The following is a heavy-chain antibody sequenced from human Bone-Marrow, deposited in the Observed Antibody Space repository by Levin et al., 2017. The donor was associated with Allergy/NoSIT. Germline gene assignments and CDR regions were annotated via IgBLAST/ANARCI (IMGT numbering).Heavy chain of an antibody. D-gene: IGHD1-7*01. J-gene: IGHJ5*02. CDR3: ARELRYNWDSAHNWFYP. Sequence: ASVKVSCKASGGTFNSYAFTWVRQAPGQGLEWVGGIIPFFGTANYAQKFQGRVTITADESTSTVYMDLISLRSEDTGVYYCARELRYNWDSAHNWFYPWGQGTLVTVSS. CDR1: GGTFNSYA. V-gene: IGHV1-69*13. CDR2: IIPFFGTA.